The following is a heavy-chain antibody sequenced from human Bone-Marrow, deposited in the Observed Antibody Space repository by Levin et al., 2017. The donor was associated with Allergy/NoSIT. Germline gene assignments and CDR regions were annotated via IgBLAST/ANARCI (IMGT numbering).Heavy chain of an antibody. CDR3: ATLGSSFDY. D-gene: IGHD3-10*01. V-gene: IGHV1-46*01. J-gene: IGHJ4*02. CDR1: GYTFTNYY. Sequence: ASVKVSCKPSGYTFTNYYIHWLRQAPGQGLEWMAIINPSGGGTNHAQKFQGRVILTRDTSTTTVYMELRSLTFEDTAVYYCATLGSSFDYWGQGTLVTVSS. CDR2: INPSGGGT.